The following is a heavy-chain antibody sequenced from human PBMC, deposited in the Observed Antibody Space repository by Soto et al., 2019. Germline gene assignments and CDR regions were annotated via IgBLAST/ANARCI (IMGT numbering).Heavy chain of an antibody. CDR1: GFTFSSYA. CDR2: ISYDGSNK. D-gene: IGHD2-2*02. CDR3: ARDGQLGDYCSSTSCYTGLFDY. V-gene: IGHV3-30-3*01. Sequence: PGGSLRLSCAASGFTFSSYAMHWVRQAPGKGLEWVAVISYDGSNKYYADSVKGRFTISRDNSKNTLYLQMNSLRAEDTAVYYCARDGQLGDYCSSTSCYTGLFDYWGQGTLVTVSS. J-gene: IGHJ4*02.